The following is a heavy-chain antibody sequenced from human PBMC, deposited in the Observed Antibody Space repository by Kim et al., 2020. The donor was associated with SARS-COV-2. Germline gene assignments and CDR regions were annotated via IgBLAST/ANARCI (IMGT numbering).Heavy chain of an antibody. CDR3: ARSYYYGSGSYYIGLWGLDY. CDR2: INTNTGNP. Sequence: ASVKVSCKASGYTFTSYAMNWVRQAPGQGLEWMGWINTNTGNPTYAQGFTGRFVFSLDTSVSTAYLQISSLKAEDTAVYYCARSYYYGSGSYYIGLWGLDYWGQGTLVTVSS. D-gene: IGHD3-10*01. CDR1: GYTFTSYA. J-gene: IGHJ4*02. V-gene: IGHV7-4-1*02.